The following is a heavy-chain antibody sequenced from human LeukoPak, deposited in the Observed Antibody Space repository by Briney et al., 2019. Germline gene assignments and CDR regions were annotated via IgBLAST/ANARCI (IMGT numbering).Heavy chain of an antibody. CDR1: GYTFTSYY. Sequence: ASVKVSCKASGYTFTSYYMHWVRQAPGQGLEWMGIINPSGGSTSYAQKFQGRVTMTRDTSTSTVYMELSSLRSEDTAVYYCARDGDGQQAAGTNFDYWGQGTLVTVSS. D-gene: IGHD6-13*01. CDR3: ARDGDGQQAAGTNFDY. CDR2: INPSGGST. J-gene: IGHJ4*02. V-gene: IGHV1-46*01.